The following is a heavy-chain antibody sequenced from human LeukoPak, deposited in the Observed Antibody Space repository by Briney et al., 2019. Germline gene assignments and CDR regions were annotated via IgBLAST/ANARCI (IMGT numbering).Heavy chain of an antibody. CDR1: GGPISSGGYS. CDR2: IYHSGST. Sequence: PSETLSLTCAVSGGPISSGGYSWSWIRQPPGKGLEWIGYIYHSGSTYYNPSLKSRVTISVDRSKNQFSLKLSSVTAADTAVYYCARDRRYDPNAFDIWGQGTMVTVSS. V-gene: IGHV4-30-2*01. CDR3: ARDRRYDPNAFDI. J-gene: IGHJ3*02. D-gene: IGHD3-16*01.